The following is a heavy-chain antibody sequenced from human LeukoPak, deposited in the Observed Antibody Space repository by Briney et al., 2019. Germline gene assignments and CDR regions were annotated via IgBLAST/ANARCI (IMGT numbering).Heavy chain of an antibody. CDR2: INHSGST. CDR3: ARGRYSSGWYYGMDV. Sequence: PSETLSLTCAVYGGSFSGYYWSWIRQPPGKGLEWIGEINHSGSTNYNPSLKSRATISVDTSKNQFSLKLSSVTAADTAVYYCARGRYSSGWYYGMDVWGRGTTVTVSS. V-gene: IGHV4-34*01. J-gene: IGHJ6*02. CDR1: GGSFSGYY. D-gene: IGHD6-19*01.